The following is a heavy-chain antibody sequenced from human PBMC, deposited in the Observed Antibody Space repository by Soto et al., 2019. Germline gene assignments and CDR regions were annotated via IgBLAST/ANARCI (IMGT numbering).Heavy chain of an antibody. CDR1: KYSFSSYW. V-gene: IGHV5-51*01. D-gene: IGHD3-22*01. J-gene: IGHJ4*02. CDR2: IYLGDSDT. Sequence: RGESLKLSCNGSKYSFSSYWTGWVRQMPGKGLEWMGIIYLGDSDTRYSPSFQGQVTISADKSISTTYLQWTSLKASDTAMYYCARGEYYYDSRGYYFNYWGQGTLVT. CDR3: ARGEYYYDSRGYYFNY.